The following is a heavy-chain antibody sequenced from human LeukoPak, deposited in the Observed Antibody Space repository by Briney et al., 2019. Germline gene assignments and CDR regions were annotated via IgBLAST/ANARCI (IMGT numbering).Heavy chain of an antibody. CDR1: GGSISSYY. Sequence: PSETLSLTCTVSGGSISSYYWSWIRQPPGKGLEWIGEINHSGSTNYNPSLKSRVTISVDTSKNQFSLKLSSVTAADTAVYYCARVRYYFGYWGQGTLVTVSS. CDR3: ARVRYYFGY. V-gene: IGHV4-34*01. J-gene: IGHJ4*02. CDR2: INHSGST.